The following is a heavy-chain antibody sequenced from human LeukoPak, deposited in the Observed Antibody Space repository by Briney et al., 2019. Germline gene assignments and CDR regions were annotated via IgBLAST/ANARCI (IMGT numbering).Heavy chain of an antibody. V-gene: IGHV1-2*02. CDR1: GYTFTDYY. J-gene: IGHJ4*02. D-gene: IGHD3-22*01. Sequence: ASVKVSCKASGYTFTDYYMHWVRQTPGQKLEWQGWISHNNGGTNSEQKFQGRRTMNRDTSVSTAYMELSRLRSDDTAVYYCAGDSGLGVYFDYWGQGTLVTVSS. CDR2: ISHNNGGT. CDR3: AGDSGLGVYFDY.